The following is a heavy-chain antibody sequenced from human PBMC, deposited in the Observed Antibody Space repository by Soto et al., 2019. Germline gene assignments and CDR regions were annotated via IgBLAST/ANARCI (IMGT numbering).Heavy chain of an antibody. D-gene: IGHD1-26*01. J-gene: IGHJ5*02. CDR3: ARFLVGASRRGWFDP. CDR2: IYYSGST. V-gene: IGHV4-61*08. Sequence: SETLSLTCTVSGGSVSSDDYYWSWIRQPPGKGLEWIGYIYYSGSTNSNPSLKSRVTMSVDTSKNQFSLKLTSVTAADTAVYYCARFLVGASRRGWFDPCGQGPLVSVSS. CDR1: GGSVSSDDYY.